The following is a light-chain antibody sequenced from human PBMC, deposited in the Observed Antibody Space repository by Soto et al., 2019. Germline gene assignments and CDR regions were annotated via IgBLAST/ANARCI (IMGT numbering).Light chain of an antibody. V-gene: IGKV4-1*01. Sequence: DIVMTQSPDSLAVSLGEKATINCKSSQSGLYSSNNKTYLSWYQQKPGQPPKLLIYWASTRESGVPDRFSGSGSGTDFTRTISSLQAEDVAVYYCQQYYSTLYTFGQGTKLEIK. CDR1: QSGLYSSNNKTY. CDR3: QQYYSTLYT. J-gene: IGKJ2*01. CDR2: WAS.